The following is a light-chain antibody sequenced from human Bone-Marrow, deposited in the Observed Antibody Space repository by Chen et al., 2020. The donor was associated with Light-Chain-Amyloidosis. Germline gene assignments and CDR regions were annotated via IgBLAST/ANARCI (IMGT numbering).Light chain of an antibody. J-gene: IGLJ2*01. Sequence: SYELTQPPSVSVSPGQTARITCSGDDLPTKYAYWYQQKPGQAPVLVIHRDTERPSGISERFSGSSSGTTATLTISRVQPEDEADYHCQSADSSGTYEVIVGGGTKLTVL. V-gene: IGLV3-25*03. CDR3: QSADSSGTYEVI. CDR2: RDT. CDR1: DLPTKY.